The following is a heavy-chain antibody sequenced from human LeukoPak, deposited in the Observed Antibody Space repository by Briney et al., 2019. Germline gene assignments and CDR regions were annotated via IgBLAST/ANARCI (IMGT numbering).Heavy chain of an antibody. CDR1: GASVSSASY. J-gene: IGHJ5*02. Sequence: SETLSLTCTVSGASVSSASYWSWIRQPPGKGVEWVAHIYNGVNTNYNPSLKSRVTISVDTSKNQFSLRLNSVTAADTAVYYCARSRAFNSGAFDPWGQGSLVTVSS. CDR3: ARSRAFNSGAFDP. D-gene: IGHD1-26*01. CDR2: IYNGVNT. V-gene: IGHV4-61*01.